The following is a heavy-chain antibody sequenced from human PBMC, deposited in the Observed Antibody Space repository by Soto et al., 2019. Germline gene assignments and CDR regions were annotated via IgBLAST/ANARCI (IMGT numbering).Heavy chain of an antibody. CDR2: IIPILGIA. CDR3: ARGYGSGSYFYSFDY. V-gene: IGHV1-69*02. D-gene: IGHD3-10*01. Sequence: QVQLVQSGAEVKKPGSSVKVSCKASGGTFSSYTISWVRQAPGQGLEWMGRIIPILGIANYAQKFQGRVTITADKSTSTADMELSSLRSEDTAVYYCARGYGSGSYFYSFDYWGQGTLVTVSS. CDR1: GGTFSSYT. J-gene: IGHJ4*02.